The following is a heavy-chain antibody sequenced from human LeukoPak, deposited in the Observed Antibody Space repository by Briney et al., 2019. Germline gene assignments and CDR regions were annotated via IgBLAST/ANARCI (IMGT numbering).Heavy chain of an antibody. CDR3: AREFEATGFWALDY. CDR1: GFTFNNDW. D-gene: IGHD3-16*01. J-gene: IGHJ4*02. CDR2: MNNDGRVI. Sequence: PGGSLRLSCTVSGFTFNNDWMHWVRQAPGKGLVWVSRMNNDGRVITYADSVKGRFTISRDNAKNTLYLQMNSLRAEDTAVYYCAREFEATGFWALDYWGQGTLVTASS. V-gene: IGHV3-74*01.